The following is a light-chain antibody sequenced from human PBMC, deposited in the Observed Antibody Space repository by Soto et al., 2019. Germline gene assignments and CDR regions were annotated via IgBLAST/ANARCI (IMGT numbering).Light chain of an antibody. Sequence: EMVLAEWGGSVAFGARRIINLTCMSSQSVSNDFLAWYHQKPGQAPRLLIYGASTRATDVPDRFSGSGSGTDFTLTISRLEPEDFAVYYCQQYGSSPITFGQGTLLEIK. CDR3: QQYGSSPIT. CDR2: GAS. J-gene: IGKJ5*01. CDR1: QSVSNDF. V-gene: IGKV3-20*01.